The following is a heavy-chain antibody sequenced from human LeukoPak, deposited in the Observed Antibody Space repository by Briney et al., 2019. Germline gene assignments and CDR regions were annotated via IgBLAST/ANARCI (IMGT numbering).Heavy chain of an antibody. CDR1: GFNFNNYG. J-gene: IGHJ1*01. V-gene: IGHV3-30*18. Sequence: GGSLRLSCAASGFNFNNYGLHWVRQAPGKGLEWVAVVSYDGSKKYYADSVKGRFTISRDNSKNTLYLQMNSLRAEDTAVYYCAKETNYYHSGSYWEHIQHWGQGTLVTVSS. D-gene: IGHD3-10*01. CDR3: AKETNYYHSGSYWEHIQH. CDR2: VSYDGSKK.